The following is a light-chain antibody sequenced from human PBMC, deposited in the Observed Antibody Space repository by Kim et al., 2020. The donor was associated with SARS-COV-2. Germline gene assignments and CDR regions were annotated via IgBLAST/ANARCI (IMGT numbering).Light chain of an antibody. CDR3: QQRGSWPVT. CDR2: DTS. J-gene: IGKJ5*01. V-gene: IGKV3-11*01. CDR1: QYISTF. Sequence: EIVLTQSPATLSLSPGDTATLSCRASQYISTFLTWYQQKPGQAPRLLIYDTSDRATGIPARFSGSGSGTDFTLTISSLEPEDFAVYYCQQRGSWPVTFGQGTRLEIK.